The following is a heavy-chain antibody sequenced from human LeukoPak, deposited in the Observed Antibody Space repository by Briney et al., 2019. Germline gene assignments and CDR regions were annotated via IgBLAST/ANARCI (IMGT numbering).Heavy chain of an antibody. CDR2: IYSTGNT. CDR1: GVSISTYY. V-gene: IGHV4-4*07. D-gene: IGHD1-26*01. Sequence: SETLSLTCTVSGVSISTYYWTWIRQPAGKGLEWIGRIYSTGNTNDNPSRESRVTMSIDTSKNQFSLKLTSVTAADTAVYYCARERGNLRGDAFDIWGQGTMVTVSS. J-gene: IGHJ3*02. CDR3: ARERGNLRGDAFDI.